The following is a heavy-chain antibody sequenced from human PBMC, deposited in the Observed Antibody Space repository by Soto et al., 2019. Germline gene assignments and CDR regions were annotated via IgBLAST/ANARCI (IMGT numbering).Heavy chain of an antibody. V-gene: IGHV1-69*13. J-gene: IGHJ6*02. Sequence: SVKVSCKASGGTFSSYAISWVRQAPGQGLEWMGGIIPIFGTANYAQKFQGRVTITADEPTSTAYMELSSLRSEDTAVYYCARTYCSGSSCYSFHYYYGMDVWGQGTTVTVSS. D-gene: IGHD2-15*01. CDR2: IIPIFGTA. CDR1: GGTFSSYA. CDR3: ARTYCSGSSCYSFHYYYGMDV.